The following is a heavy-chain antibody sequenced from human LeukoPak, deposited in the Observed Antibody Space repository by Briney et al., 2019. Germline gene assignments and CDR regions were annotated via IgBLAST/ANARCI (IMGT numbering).Heavy chain of an antibody. J-gene: IGHJ4*02. V-gene: IGHV3-23*01. D-gene: IGHD1-26*01. CDR1: GFTLSSYI. CDR3: AKAFSGTLEFDY. Sequence: GGSLRLSCAASGFTLSSYIMSWVRQAPGKGLEWVSTISGSGGSTNYADPVKGRFTISRDNSKNTLYLQVNSLRAEDTAVYYCAKAFSGTLEFDYWGQGTLVTVSS. CDR2: ISGSGGST.